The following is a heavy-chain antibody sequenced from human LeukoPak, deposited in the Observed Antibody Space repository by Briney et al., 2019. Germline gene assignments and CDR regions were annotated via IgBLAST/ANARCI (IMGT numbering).Heavy chain of an antibody. Sequence: ASVKVSCKASGGTFSSYAISWVRQAPGQGLERMGGIIPIFGTANYAQKFQGRVTITTDESTSTAYMELSSLRSEDTAVYYCARAPRSYYYYYYMDVWGKGTTVTVSS. J-gene: IGHJ6*03. V-gene: IGHV1-69*05. CDR3: ARAPRSYYYYYYMDV. CDR2: IIPIFGTA. CDR1: GGTFSSYA.